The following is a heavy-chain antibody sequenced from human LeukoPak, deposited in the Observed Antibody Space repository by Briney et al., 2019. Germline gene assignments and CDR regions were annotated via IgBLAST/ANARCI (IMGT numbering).Heavy chain of an antibody. D-gene: IGHD3-22*01. J-gene: IGHJ4*02. CDR2: INHSGST. CDR1: GGSFSGYY. CDR3: ARVLLNYYDSSGYYYVDY. Sequence: SETLSLTCAVYGGSFSGYYWSWIRQPPGKGLEWIGEINHSGSTNYNPSLKSRVTISVDTSKNQFSLKLSSVTAADTAVYYCARVLLNYYDSSGYYYVDYWGQGTLVTVSS. V-gene: IGHV4-34*01.